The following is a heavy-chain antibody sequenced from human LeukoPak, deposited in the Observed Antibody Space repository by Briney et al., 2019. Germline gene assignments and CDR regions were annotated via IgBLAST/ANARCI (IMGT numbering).Heavy chain of an antibody. CDR1: GFSSTSYW. V-gene: IGHV5-51*01. CDR3: ARPYCSGGICYYFDS. J-gene: IGHJ4*02. D-gene: IGHD2-15*01. CDR2: IYPGDSDT. Sequence: ESLRIACKGSGFSSTSYWIGWVRQMPRKGLEWMGIIYPGDSDTRYSPSFQGQVTISADKSISTAYLRWSRLQASDTAMYYCARPYCSGGICYYFDSWGQGPLVIVSS.